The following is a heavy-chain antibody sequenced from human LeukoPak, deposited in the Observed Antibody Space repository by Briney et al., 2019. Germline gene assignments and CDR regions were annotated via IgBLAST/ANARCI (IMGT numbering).Heavy chain of an antibody. J-gene: IGHJ5*02. CDR1: GYSFTSYW. Sequence: GESLKISCKGSGYSFTSYWIGWVRQMPGKGLEWMVSIYPGDSDTRYSPSFQDPFTISADKSIRTAYLQWSTLTASDTAMYYCATHHGGYYDGSGYYPSWFDPWGQGTLVTVSS. V-gene: IGHV5-51*01. CDR2: IYPGDSDT. D-gene: IGHD3-22*01. CDR3: ATHHGGYYDGSGYYPSWFDP.